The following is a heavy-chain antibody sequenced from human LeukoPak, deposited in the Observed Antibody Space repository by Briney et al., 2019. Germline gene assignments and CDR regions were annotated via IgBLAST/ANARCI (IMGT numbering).Heavy chain of an antibody. J-gene: IGHJ3*02. CDR1: GYTFTSYD. Sequence: ASVKVSCKASGYTFTSYDINWVRQATGQGLGWMGWMNPNSGNTGYAQKFQGRVTMTRDTSTSTVYMELYSLRSEDTAVYYCARSEVGTMYLGDAFDIWGQGTMVTVSS. CDR2: MNPNSGNT. D-gene: IGHD1-26*01. CDR3: ARSEVGTMYLGDAFDI. V-gene: IGHV1-8*01.